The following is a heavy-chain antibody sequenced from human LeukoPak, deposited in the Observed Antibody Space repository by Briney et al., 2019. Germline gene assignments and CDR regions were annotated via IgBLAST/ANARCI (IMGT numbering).Heavy chain of an antibody. CDR1: GFTFDDYG. D-gene: IGHD3-10*01. Sequence: GGSLRLSCAASGFTFDDYGMSWVRQAPGKGLEWVSGINWNGGSTGYADSVKGRFTISRDNAKNSLCLQMNSLRAEDTALYYCARAYYYGSGDYYSWAYFDFWGLGTLVTVSS. J-gene: IGHJ4*02. CDR2: INWNGGST. CDR3: ARAYYYGSGDYYSWAYFDF. V-gene: IGHV3-20*04.